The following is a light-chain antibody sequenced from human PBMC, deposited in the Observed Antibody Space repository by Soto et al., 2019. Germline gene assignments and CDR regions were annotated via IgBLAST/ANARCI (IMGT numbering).Light chain of an antibody. Sequence: QCALTQPRSVSGSPGQSVTISCTGTSSDVGGYTFVSWFQLHPCKAPTLIIYDVIKRPSRVPHHFSCSKSGNTASLTISGLQAEDEADYFCCSYAGSDTHVFGTGTKVTV. CDR1: SSDVGGYTF. CDR3: CSYAGSDTHV. CDR2: DVI. J-gene: IGLJ1*01. V-gene: IGLV2-11*01.